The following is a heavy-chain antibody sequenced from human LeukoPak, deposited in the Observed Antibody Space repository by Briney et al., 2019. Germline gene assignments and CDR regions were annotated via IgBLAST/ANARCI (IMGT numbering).Heavy chain of an antibody. CDR3: ARDSSPYIAAAGTQVAQVDY. Sequence: ASVKVSCKASGYTFTSYAMHWVRQAPGQRLEWMGWINAGNGNTKYSQKFQGRVTITRDTSASTAYMELRSLRSDDTAVYYCARDSSPYIAAAGTQVAQVDYWGQGTLVTVSS. J-gene: IGHJ4*02. CDR2: INAGNGNT. V-gene: IGHV1-3*01. D-gene: IGHD6-13*01. CDR1: GYTFTSYA.